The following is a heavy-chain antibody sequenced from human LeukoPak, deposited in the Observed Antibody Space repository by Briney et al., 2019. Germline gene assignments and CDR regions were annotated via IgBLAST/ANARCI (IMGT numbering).Heavy chain of an antibody. CDR3: ARDALYYYDSSGYPHHRYYYYYMDV. J-gene: IGHJ6*03. Sequence: GGSLRLSCAASGFTFSSYGMHWVRQAPGKGLEWVAVIWYDGSNKYYADSVKGRFTISRDNSKNTLYLQMNSLRAEDTAVYYCARDALYYYDSSGYPHHRYYYYYMDVWGKGTTVTVSS. CDR2: IWYDGSNK. CDR1: GFTFSSYG. V-gene: IGHV3-33*01. D-gene: IGHD3-22*01.